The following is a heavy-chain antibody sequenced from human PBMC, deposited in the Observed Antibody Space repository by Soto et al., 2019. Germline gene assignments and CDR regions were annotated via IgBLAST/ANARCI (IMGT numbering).Heavy chain of an antibody. CDR1: AFTFSDYA. CDR3: AKLWDNYGSGSNYSPFSHCDH. V-gene: IGHV3-23*01. Sequence: EVHLLESGGGLVQPGGSLRLSCAASAFTFSDYAMSWVRQAPGKGLEWVSVISGNGGTTYHADSVKGRFIISRDNSKNXLXLPXNSLRAEDTAIYYCAKLWDNYGSGSNYSPFSHCDHWGRGTLVTVSS. D-gene: IGHD3-10*01. J-gene: IGHJ4*02. CDR2: ISGNGGTT.